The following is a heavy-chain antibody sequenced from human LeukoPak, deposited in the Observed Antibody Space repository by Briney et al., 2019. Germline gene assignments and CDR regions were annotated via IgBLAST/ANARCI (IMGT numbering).Heavy chain of an antibody. Sequence: SETLSLTCTVSGGSISSGDYYWRWIRQPPGKGLEWIVYIYYSGSNSYPPSLKSRVTISVDTSKNQFSLKLSSVTAADTAVYYCVRGRGARAVANRALEYWGQGTLVTVS. CDR1: GGSISSGDYY. CDR2: IYYSGSN. V-gene: IGHV4-30-4*01. J-gene: IGHJ4*02. D-gene: IGHD6-19*01. CDR3: VRGRGARAVANRALEY.